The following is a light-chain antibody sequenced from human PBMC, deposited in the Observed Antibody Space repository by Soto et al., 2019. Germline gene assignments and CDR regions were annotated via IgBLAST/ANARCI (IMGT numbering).Light chain of an antibody. CDR2: XXP. Sequence: DIQMTQSPSSLSASVGDTVTMTCRASQSIALSVNWXQQKPGKAPKLLIYXXPTLETGVPSRFSGSGSGTEFTLTIRSLQPEDFATYYCQQSFRSPITFGQVTRLESK. V-gene: IGKV1-39*01. CDR1: QSIALS. J-gene: IGKJ5*01. CDR3: QQSFRSPIT.